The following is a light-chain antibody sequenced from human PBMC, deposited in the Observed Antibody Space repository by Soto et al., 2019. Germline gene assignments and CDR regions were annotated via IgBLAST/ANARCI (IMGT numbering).Light chain of an antibody. V-gene: IGLV2-23*02. J-gene: IGLJ3*02. CDR3: CSYAGSSTYWV. Sequence: QSALTQPASVSGSPGQSITISCTGTSSEVGSYNLVSWYQQHPGKAPKLMIYEVSKRPSGVSNRFSGSKSGNTASLTISGLQAEDEADYYCCSYAGSSTYWVFGGGTKLTVL. CDR1: SSEVGSYNL. CDR2: EVS.